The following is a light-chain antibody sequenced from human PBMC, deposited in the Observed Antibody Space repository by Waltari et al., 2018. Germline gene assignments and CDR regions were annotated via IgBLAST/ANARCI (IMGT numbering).Light chain of an antibody. V-gene: IGLV4-69*01. Sequence: QLVLTQSPSASASLGASVKLTCTLSSGHSSNVIAWHQQQPEKAPRYLMKVNSDGSHSKGDEIPDRFSGSSAGAERYLTISNVQSEDEADYYCQTGGHGTWVFGGGTKLTVL. CDR3: QTGGHGTWV. CDR1: SGHSSNV. J-gene: IGLJ3*02. CDR2: VNSDGSH.